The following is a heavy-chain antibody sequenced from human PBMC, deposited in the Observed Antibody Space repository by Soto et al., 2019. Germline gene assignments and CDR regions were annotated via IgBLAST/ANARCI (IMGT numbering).Heavy chain of an antibody. CDR1: GFSCSNYA. J-gene: IGHJ4*02. V-gene: IGHV3-23*01. CDR2: VSIGGGNT. Sequence: GGTRRLSCAAGGFSCSNYAMTWVRQAPGKGLEWVSTVSIGGGNTYYTGSGKGRFTISRDNSKNTRYLQMDSLRVKDTALYYCAPVHDRSYYESWGQGARDTVS. CDR3: APVHDRSYYES.